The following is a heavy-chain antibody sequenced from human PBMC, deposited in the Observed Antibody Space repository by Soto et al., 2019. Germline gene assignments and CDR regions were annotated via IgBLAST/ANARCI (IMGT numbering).Heavy chain of an antibody. CDR2: IYYSGST. D-gene: IGHD4-17*01. Sequence: SETLSLTCTVSGGSISSYYWSWIRQPPGKGLEWIGYIYYSGSTNYNPSLKSRVTISVDTSKNQFSLKLSSVTAADTAVYYCARGGYGDYVDYWGQGTLVTVSS. V-gene: IGHV4-59*01. CDR3: ARGGYGDYVDY. CDR1: GGSISSYY. J-gene: IGHJ4*02.